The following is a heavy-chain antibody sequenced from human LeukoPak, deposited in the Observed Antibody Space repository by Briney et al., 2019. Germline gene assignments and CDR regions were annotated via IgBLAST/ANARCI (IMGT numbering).Heavy chain of an antibody. V-gene: IGHV5-51*01. D-gene: IGHD2-15*01. J-gene: IGHJ4*02. CDR2: IYPGDSDT. CDR3: ARPQGYCSGGSCYFIFDY. CDR1: GSRFTSYW. Sequence: GESLKISCQGSGSRFTSYWIGWVRPLPGKGLEWMGIIYPGDSDTRYSPSFQGQVTISADKSISTAYLQWSSLKASDTAMYYCARPQGYCSGGSCYFIFDYWGQGTLVTVSS.